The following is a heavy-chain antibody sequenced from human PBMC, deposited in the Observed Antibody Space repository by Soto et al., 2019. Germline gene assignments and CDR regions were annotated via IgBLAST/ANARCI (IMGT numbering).Heavy chain of an antibody. CDR3: ARGYDYVWGSYRSEAFDI. Sequence: QVQLVQSGAEVKKPGASVKVSCKASGYTFTNYAIHGVRQAPGQRLEWLGWLNAGNSNREYSQKFQGRIIMTKDTSASTAYMELNSLISEDTAVYYCARGYDYVWGSYRSEAFDIWGQGTIVTVSS. J-gene: IGHJ3*02. CDR2: LNAGNSNR. D-gene: IGHD3-16*02. CDR1: GYTFTNYA. V-gene: IGHV1-3*01.